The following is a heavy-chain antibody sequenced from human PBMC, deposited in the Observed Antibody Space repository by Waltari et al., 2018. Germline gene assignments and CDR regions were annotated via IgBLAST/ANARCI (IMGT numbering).Heavy chain of an antibody. J-gene: IGHJ4*02. V-gene: IGHV3-23*04. Sequence: EVQLVESGGGLVQPGGSLRLSCAASGFTFSSYALSWVRHAPGKGLEWVSAISGSGGSTYYADSVKGRFTISRDNSKNTLYLQMNSLRAEDTAVYYCAKDQNYDSSGMLGYWGQGTLVTVSS. CDR2: ISGSGGST. CDR3: AKDQNYDSSGMLGY. CDR1: GFTFSSYA. D-gene: IGHD3-22*01.